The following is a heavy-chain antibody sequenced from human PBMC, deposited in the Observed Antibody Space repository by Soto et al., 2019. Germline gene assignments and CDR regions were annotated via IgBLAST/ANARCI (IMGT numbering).Heavy chain of an antibody. V-gene: IGHV1-2*04. CDR1: GGTFSNYA. CDR3: ARAAYDILTGYPSDYYGMDV. D-gene: IGHD3-9*01. CDR2: IIPNSGGT. J-gene: IGHJ6*02. Sequence: GASVKVSCKASGGTFSNYAITWVRQAPGQGLEWLGRIIPNSGGTNYAQKFQGWVTMTRDTSISTAYMELSRLRSDDTAVYYCARAAYDILTGYPSDYYGMDVWGQGTTVTSP.